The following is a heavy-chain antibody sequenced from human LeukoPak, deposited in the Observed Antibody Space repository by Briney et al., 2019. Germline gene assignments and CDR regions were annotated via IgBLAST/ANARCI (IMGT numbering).Heavy chain of an antibody. J-gene: IGHJ4*02. CDR1: GYTFTGYY. CDR3: ARGLWSAHRREYYFDS. CDR2: INPNSGGT. Sequence: ASVKVSCKASGYTFTGYYMHWVRQAPGQGLEWMGRINPNSGGTNYAQKFQGRVTMTRDTSISTAYMELSSLTSEDTAVYFCARGLWSAHRREYYFDSWGQGTLVTVSS. V-gene: IGHV1-2*06. D-gene: IGHD3-3*01.